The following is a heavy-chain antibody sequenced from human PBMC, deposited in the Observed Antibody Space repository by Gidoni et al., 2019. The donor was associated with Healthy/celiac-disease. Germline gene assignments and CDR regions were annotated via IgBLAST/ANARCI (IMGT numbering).Heavy chain of an antibody. CDR2: ISSSSSYT. V-gene: IGHV3-11*06. CDR1: GFTFSYYS. D-gene: IGHD2-2*01. J-gene: IGHJ2*01. Sequence: QVQLVESGGGLVKPGGSLRLSCAASGFTFSYYSMSWIRQAPGKGLEWFSYISSSSSYTNYADSVKGRFTISRDNAKNSLYLQMNSLGAEDTAVYYCARDSMPRSYFDLWGRGTLVTVSS. CDR3: ARDSMPRSYFDL.